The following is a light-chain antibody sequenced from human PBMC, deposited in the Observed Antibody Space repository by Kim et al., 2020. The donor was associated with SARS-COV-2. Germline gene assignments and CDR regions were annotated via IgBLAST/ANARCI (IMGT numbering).Light chain of an antibody. V-gene: IGKV1-39*01. CDR1: QTIKYY. CDR2: AAS. Sequence: DIQMTQSPSSLSASIGDRVTITCRASQTIKYYLNWYRQKPGKAPKLLIYAASSLQSGVPSRFSGSGSGTDFTLTISSLQPEDFATYHCQQSYTTPFSFGPGTKVDIK. J-gene: IGKJ3*01. CDR3: QQSYTTPFS.